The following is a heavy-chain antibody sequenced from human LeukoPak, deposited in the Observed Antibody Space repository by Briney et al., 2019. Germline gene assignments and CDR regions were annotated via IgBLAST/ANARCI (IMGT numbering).Heavy chain of an antibody. V-gene: IGHV3-30*03. J-gene: IGHJ4*02. D-gene: IGHD3-22*01. CDR1: GFTFSSYG. CDR3: ALYFYDSSGYPSFDY. CDR2: ISYDGSNK. Sequence: PGRSLRLSCAASGFTFSSYGMHWVRQAPGKGLEWVAVISYDGSNKYYADSVKGRFTISRDNSKNTLYLQMNSLRDEDTALYYCALYFYDSSGYPSFDYWGQGTLVTVSS.